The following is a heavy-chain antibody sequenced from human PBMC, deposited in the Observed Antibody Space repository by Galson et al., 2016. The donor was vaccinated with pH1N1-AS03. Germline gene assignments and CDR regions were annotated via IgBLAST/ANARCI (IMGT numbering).Heavy chain of an antibody. D-gene: IGHD6-19*01. J-gene: IGHJ4*02. CDR1: GGSMSGYY. CDR3: ARTGSNGWYYFDS. V-gene: IGHV4-59*01. CDR2: VYHIGTP. Sequence: LSLTCTVSGGSMSGYYWSWIRQSPERGLEWIGCVYHIGTPTYNPSLKSQVNISVDTSKNQFSLKLSSVTAADTAVYFCARTGSNGWYYFDSWGQGALVTVSS.